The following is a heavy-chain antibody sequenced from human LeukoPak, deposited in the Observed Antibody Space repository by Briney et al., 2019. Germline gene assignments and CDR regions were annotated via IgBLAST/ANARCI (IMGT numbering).Heavy chain of an antibody. V-gene: IGHV4-59*01. CDR1: GGSISSYY. D-gene: IGHD6-19*01. CDR3: ARDQPGIALAGFLRRFDY. J-gene: IGHJ4*02. Sequence: SETLSLTCTVSGGSISSYYWSWIRQPPGKGLEWIGYIYYSGSTNYNPSLKSRVTISVDTSKNQFSLKLSSVTAADTAVYYCARDQPGIALAGFLRRFDYWGQGTLVTVSS. CDR2: IYYSGST.